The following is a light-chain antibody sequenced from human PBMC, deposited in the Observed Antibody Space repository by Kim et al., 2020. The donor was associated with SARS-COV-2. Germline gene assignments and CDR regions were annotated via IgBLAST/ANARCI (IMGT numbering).Light chain of an antibody. Sequence: TPGESATLSCSASQSVRSNYVAWYHQRPGQAPRLLIYLASTRATGAPDRFSGSGSGTDFTLTIRRLEPEDSGVFYCQQYDTSPDTFGQGTKVDIK. V-gene: IGKV3-20*01. CDR1: QSVRSNY. J-gene: IGKJ2*01. CDR2: LAS. CDR3: QQYDTSPDT.